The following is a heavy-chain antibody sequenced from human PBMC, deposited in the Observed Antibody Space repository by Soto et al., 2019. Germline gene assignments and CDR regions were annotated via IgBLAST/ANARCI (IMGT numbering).Heavy chain of an antibody. CDR1: GGSISSYY. J-gene: IGHJ4*02. CDR2: IYYSGST. D-gene: IGHD5-12*01. V-gene: IGHV4-59*01. Sequence: PSETLSLTCTVSGGSISSYYWSWIRQPPGKGLEWIGYIYYSGSTNYNPSLKSRVTISVDTSKNQFSLKLSSVTAADTAVYYCASERFSGYHYYFDYRGRGTLDTVSS. CDR3: ASERFSGYHYYFDY.